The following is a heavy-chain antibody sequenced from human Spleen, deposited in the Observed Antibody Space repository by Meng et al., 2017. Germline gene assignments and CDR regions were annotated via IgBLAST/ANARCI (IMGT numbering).Heavy chain of an antibody. CDR2: IIPIFGTA. D-gene: IGHD3-3*01. J-gene: IGHJ6*01. CDR1: GGTFSSYA. V-gene: IGHV1-69*06. Sequence: SVKVSCKASGGTFSSYAISWVRQAPGQGLEWMGGIIPIFGTANYAQKFQGRVTITADKSTSTAYMELSSLRSEDTAVYYCAREYYDFWSGYFGGEYYGKDVCGQAIT. CDR3: AREYYDFWSGYFGGEYYGKDV.